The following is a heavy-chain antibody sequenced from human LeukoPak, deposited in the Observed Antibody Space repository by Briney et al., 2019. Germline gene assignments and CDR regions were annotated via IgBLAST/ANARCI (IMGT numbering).Heavy chain of an antibody. V-gene: IGHV1-2*02. CDR3: ARYTYYDFWSADNWFDP. D-gene: IGHD3-3*01. Sequence: ASVKVSCKASGYTFTGYYMHWVRQAPGQGLEWMGWINPNSGGTNYAQKFQGRVTITADKSTSTAYMELSSLRSEDTAVYYCARYTYYDFWSADNWFDPWGQGTLVTVSS. CDR2: INPNSGGT. CDR1: GYTFTGYY. J-gene: IGHJ5*02.